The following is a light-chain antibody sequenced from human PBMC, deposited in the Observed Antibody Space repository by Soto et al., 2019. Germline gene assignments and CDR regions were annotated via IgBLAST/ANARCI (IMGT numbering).Light chain of an antibody. Sequence: AIRMTQSPSSFSASTGDRVTITCRASQDISSYLVWYQQKVGKAPKPLIYAAATLQRGARSRVTGSGSGTDFTLTIRRLQSEDFATYYGHQDFSYPYTFGQGTKLEI. CDR1: QDISSY. J-gene: IGKJ2*01. CDR2: AAA. CDR3: HQDFSYPYT. V-gene: IGKV1-8*01.